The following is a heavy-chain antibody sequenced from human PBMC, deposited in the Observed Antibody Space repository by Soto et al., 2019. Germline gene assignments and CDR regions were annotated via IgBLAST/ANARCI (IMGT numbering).Heavy chain of an antibody. J-gene: IGHJ6*02. Sequence: GGSLRLSCAASGFTFDDYAMHWVRQAPGKGLEWVSGISWNSGSIGYADSVKGRFTISRDNAKNSLYLQMNSLRAEGTALYYCAKDLGWGDYYGMDVWGQGTTVTVSS. D-gene: IGHD6-19*01. V-gene: IGHV3-9*01. CDR3: AKDLGWGDYYGMDV. CDR2: ISWNSGSI. CDR1: GFTFDDYA.